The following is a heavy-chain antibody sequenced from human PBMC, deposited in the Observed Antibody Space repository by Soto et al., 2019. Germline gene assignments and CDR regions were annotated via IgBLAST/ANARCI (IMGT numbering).Heavy chain of an antibody. CDR1: GGSFSGYY. V-gene: IGHV4-34*01. Sequence: SETLSLTCAVYGGSFSGYYWSWIRQPPGKGLEWIGEINHSGSTNYNPSLKSRVTISVDTSKNQFSLKLSSVTAADTAVYYCARVSGIAAAGTRVFDYWGQGTLVTVSS. CDR2: INHSGST. J-gene: IGHJ4*02. CDR3: ARVSGIAAAGTRVFDY. D-gene: IGHD6-13*01.